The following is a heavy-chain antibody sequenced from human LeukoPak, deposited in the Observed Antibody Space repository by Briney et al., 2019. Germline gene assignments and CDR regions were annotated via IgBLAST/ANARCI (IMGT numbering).Heavy chain of an antibody. V-gene: IGHV3-30*02. CDR2: IRYDGSNK. J-gene: IGHJ6*04. Sequence: GGSLRLSCAASGATFSSYTMSWVRQAPGKGLEWVAFIRYDGSNKYYADSVKGRFTISRDNSKNTLYLQMNSLRAEDTAVYYCAKLYDFSVWGKGTTVTVSS. CDR1: GATFSSYT. D-gene: IGHD3-3*01. CDR3: AKLYDFSV.